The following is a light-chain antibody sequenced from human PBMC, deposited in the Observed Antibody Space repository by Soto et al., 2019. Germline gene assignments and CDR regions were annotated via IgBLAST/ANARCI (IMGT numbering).Light chain of an antibody. V-gene: IGLV2-23*01. J-gene: IGLJ1*01. CDR1: SIDVGSYNL. CDR2: EGS. Sequence: QSVLTQHASVSGSPGQSITISCTGTSIDVGSYNLVSWYQQYPGKAPKLMIYEGSKRPSGVSNRFSGSKSGNTASLTISGLQTEDEADYYCCSFAGTREVFGTGTKLTVL. CDR3: CSFAGTREV.